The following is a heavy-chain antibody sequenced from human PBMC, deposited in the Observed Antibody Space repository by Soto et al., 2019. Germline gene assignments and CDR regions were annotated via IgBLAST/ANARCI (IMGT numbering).Heavy chain of an antibody. CDR3: AKAIENYSTGYYKSFYYFGVDV. J-gene: IGHJ6*02. CDR1: GFTFGSYG. CDR2: ISYDGSKK. Sequence: QVHLVESGGGVVQPGRTLRLSCAASGFTFGSYGMHWVRQAPGKGLEWVAGISYDGSKKYYGESVKGRFTISSDNSKNTLYLQMNSLRVEDTAVYYCAKAIENYSTGYYKSFYYFGVDVWGQGTTVTVSS. D-gene: IGHD3-22*01. V-gene: IGHV3-30*18.